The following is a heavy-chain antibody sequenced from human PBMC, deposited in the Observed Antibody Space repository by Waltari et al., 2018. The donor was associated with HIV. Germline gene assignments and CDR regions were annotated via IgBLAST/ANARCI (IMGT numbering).Heavy chain of an antibody. J-gene: IGHJ4*02. Sequence: EVQLVASGGGLVQPGGSLRLSCAASGFTFRSHSMNWVRQAPGKGLEWVSYISSSGSTIYYADSVRGRFTISRDNAKNSLYLQLNSLRAEDTAVYYCARDYSGTYADFDYWGQGTLVTVSS. CDR2: ISSSGSTI. D-gene: IGHD1-26*01. CDR1: GFTFRSHS. V-gene: IGHV3-48*01. CDR3: ARDYSGTYADFDY.